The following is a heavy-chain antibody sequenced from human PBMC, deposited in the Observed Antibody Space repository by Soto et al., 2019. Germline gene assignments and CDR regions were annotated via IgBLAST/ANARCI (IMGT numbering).Heavy chain of an antibody. CDR3: ARHRDIVVVPGGHLYSGMHV. CDR2: IYPGDSDT. CDR1: GYTFTNYW. V-gene: IGHV5-51*01. D-gene: IGHD2-2*01. J-gene: IGHJ6*02. Sequence: GDSLKISVEGSGYTFTNYWMGWVRQMPGKGREWMGIIYPGDSDTRYSPSFEGQLTISSDKSISTAYLQWSSLKASDTAMYYCARHRDIVVVPGGHLYSGMHVWGQGTTVKASS.